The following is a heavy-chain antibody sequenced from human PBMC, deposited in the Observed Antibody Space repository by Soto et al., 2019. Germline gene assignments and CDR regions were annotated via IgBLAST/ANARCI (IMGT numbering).Heavy chain of an antibody. J-gene: IGHJ4*02. CDR2: ISSSCKTI. Sequence: LXLLCAAFGFTLSKYEMNWVRQAPGKGLEWVPYISSSCKTIYYADSVKGRFTISRDNAQNSLYLQMNSLRTDDTAVYYSARDQEKYRGSDLGIDYWGQGTLVTVYS. CDR1: GFTLSKYE. V-gene: IGHV3-48*03. D-gene: IGHD5-12*01. CDR3: ARDQEKYRGSDLGIDY.